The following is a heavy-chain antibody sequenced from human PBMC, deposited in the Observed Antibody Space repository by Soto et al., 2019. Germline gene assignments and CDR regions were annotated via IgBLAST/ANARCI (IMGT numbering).Heavy chain of an antibody. D-gene: IGHD3-3*01. J-gene: IGHJ4*02. CDR2: VCYSGTT. V-gene: IGHV4-59*01. CDR3: ARGYDFFEY. CDR1: GISIGSNC. Sequence: SETLSLTCTVSGISIGSNCWTWIRQPPGKGLEWLGYVCYSGTTNYNPSLKSRVTISFDTSKNQLSLKLNSVSTADTAVYYCARGYDFFEYWGQGTLVTVSS.